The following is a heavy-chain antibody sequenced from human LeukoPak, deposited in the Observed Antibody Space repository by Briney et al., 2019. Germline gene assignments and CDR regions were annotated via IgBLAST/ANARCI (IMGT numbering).Heavy chain of an antibody. Sequence: GGSLRLSCAASGFTLNNYWMSWVRQAPGKGLEWLANINQDGGGKYYVDSVRGRFTISRDNAKKSLYLQMNSLRAEDTAVYYCARDNGNKYYFDYWGQGTLVTVSS. J-gene: IGHJ4*02. CDR1: GFTLNNYW. D-gene: IGHD2-8*01. CDR2: INQDGGGK. V-gene: IGHV3-7*03. CDR3: ARDNGNKYYFDY.